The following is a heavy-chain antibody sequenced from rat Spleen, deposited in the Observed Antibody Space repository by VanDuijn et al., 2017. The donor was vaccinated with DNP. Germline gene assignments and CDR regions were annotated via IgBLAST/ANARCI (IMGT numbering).Heavy chain of an antibody. Sequence: EVQLVESGGNLVQPGRSLRLSCAASGFTFSDYYMAWVRQAPTKGLEWVASISYAGDNAYYRDSVKGRFTISRDNAKSILYLQMDSLRSEDTATFYCTTDFERGYWGQGVMVTVSS. V-gene: IGHV5-20*01. J-gene: IGHJ2*01. CDR2: ISYAGDNA. CDR1: GFTFSDYY. CDR3: TTDFERGY. D-gene: IGHD1-11*01.